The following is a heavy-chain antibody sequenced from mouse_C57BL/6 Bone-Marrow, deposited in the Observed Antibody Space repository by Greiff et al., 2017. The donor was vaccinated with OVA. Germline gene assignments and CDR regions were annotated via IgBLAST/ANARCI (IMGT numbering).Heavy chain of an antibody. CDR3: ARQGDSLYYYAMDY. V-gene: IGHV5-6*01. J-gene: IGHJ4*01. Sequence: EVQLVESGGDLVKPGGSLKLSCAASGFTFSSYGMSWVRQTPDKRLEWVATISSGGSYTYYPDSVKGRFTISRANAKNTLYLQMSSLKSEDTAMYYCARQGDSLYYYAMDYWGQGTSVTVSS. D-gene: IGHD2-13*01. CDR2: ISSGGSYT. CDR1: GFTFSSYG.